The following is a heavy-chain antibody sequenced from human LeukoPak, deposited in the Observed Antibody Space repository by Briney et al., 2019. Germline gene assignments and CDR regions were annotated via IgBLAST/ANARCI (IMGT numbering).Heavy chain of an antibody. CDR1: GFTFSGSA. CDR2: IRSKANSYAT. V-gene: IGHV3-73*01. D-gene: IGHD5-12*01. Sequence: GGSLRLSCAASGFTFSGSAMHWVRQASGKGLEWVGRIRSKANSYATAYAASVKGRSTISRDDSKNTAYLQMNSLKTEDMAVYYCATSHRRYEYYFDFWGQGALVTVSS. J-gene: IGHJ4*02. CDR3: ATSHRRYEYYFDF.